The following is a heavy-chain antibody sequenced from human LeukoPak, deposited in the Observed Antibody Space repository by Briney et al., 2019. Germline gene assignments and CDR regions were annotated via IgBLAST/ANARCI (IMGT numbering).Heavy chain of an antibody. CDR1: GFTSDDYA. Sequence: GGSLRLSCAISGFTSDDYAMHWVRQAPGKGLEWVSGISWNSGSIVYADSVKGRFTISRDNAKNSLYLQMNNLRAEDTAVYYCAASFDYWGQGALVTVSS. CDR3: AASFDY. J-gene: IGHJ4*02. V-gene: IGHV3-9*02. CDR2: ISWNSGSI.